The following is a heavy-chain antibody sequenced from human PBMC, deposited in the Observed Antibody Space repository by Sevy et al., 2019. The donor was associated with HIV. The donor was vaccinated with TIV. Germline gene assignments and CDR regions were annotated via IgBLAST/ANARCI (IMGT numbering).Heavy chain of an antibody. J-gene: IGHJ6*02. CDR2: INPNSGGT. Sequence: ASVKVSCEASGYTFTVYYIHWVRQAPGQGLEWMGGINPNSGGTNYAQKFQGRVTMTGDTSISPAYMELSRLTSDDTAVYYCARDRTIVGGSDGMDVWGQGTTVTVSS. D-gene: IGHD3-3*01. CDR3: ARDRTIVGGSDGMDV. V-gene: IGHV1-2*02. CDR1: GYTFTVYY.